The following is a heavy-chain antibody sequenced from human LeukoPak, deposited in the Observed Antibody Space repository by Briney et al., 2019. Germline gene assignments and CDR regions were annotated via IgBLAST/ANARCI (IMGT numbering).Heavy chain of an antibody. CDR2: IHHTGSA. J-gene: IGHJ4*02. CDR3: ARYCTSTTCILRGFDY. D-gene: IGHD2-2*01. Sequence: SETLSLTGSVSGYSFTSGHYWGWIRQPPGKGLEWIANIHHTGSAHYNPSLKSRVTISVDTSKNQFSLKLSSVTAADTAVYYCARYCTSTTCILRGFDYWGQGTLVTVSS. V-gene: IGHV4-38-2*01. CDR1: GYSFTSGHY.